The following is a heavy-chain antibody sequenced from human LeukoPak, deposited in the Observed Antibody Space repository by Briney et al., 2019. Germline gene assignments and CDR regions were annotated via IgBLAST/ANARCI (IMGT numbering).Heavy chain of an antibody. V-gene: IGHV3-30*02. Sequence: GGSLRLSCAASGFTFSSYGMHWVRQAPGKGLEWVAFIRYDGSNKYYADSVKGRSTISRDNSKNTLYLQMNSLRAEDTAVYYCAKGARPMGIASRWGQGTLVTVSS. CDR2: IRYDGSNK. CDR3: AKGARPMGIASR. CDR1: GFTFSSYG. D-gene: IGHD6-13*01. J-gene: IGHJ4*02.